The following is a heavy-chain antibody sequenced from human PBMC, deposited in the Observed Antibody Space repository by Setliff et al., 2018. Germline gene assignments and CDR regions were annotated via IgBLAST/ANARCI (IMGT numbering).Heavy chain of an antibody. D-gene: IGHD6-13*01. V-gene: IGHV5-51*01. CDR1: GYSFTSYW. Sequence: GESLKISCKGSGYSFTSYWIGWVRQMPGKGLEWMGIIYPGDSDTRYSPSFQGQVTISADKSISTAYLQWSSLKASDTAMYYCARVGQQLVLGRVYGYGDWTLEGRVVVGAPTIIDTPNPLQPLPWG. J-gene: IGHJ5*02. CDR3: ARVGQQLVLGRVYGYGDWTLEGRVVVGAPTIIDTPNPLQPLP. CDR2: IYPGDSDT.